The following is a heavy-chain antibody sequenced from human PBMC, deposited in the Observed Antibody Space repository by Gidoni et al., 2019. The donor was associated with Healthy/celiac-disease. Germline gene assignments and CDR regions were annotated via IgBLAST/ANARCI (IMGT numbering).Heavy chain of an antibody. CDR2: IYNSGST. CDR1: GCSISSGAYY. J-gene: IGHJ3*02. CDR3: ARRELVRPRDAFDI. V-gene: IGHV4-31*03. Sequence: QVQLQESGPGLVKPSQTLSLTCTVPGCSISSGAYYWVWIRQHPGKGLEWIGYIYNSGSTYYNPSLKSRVTMSVDTSKNQFSLKLSSVTAADTAVYYCARRELVRPRDAFDIWGQGTMVTVSS. D-gene: IGHD1-26*01.